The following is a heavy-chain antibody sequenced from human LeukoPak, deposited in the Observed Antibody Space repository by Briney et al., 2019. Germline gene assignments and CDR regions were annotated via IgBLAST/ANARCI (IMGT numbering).Heavy chain of an antibody. V-gene: IGHV3-23*01. Sequence: GGSLRLPCAASGFTFGNFGMSWVRQAPGKGLEWVSTISSGGGNTYYADSVKGRFTISRDNSKHTLYLQMSGLRAEDTAVYYCAKRSDGTYYHFDYWGQGTLVTVSS. D-gene: IGHD1-26*01. CDR2: ISSGGGNT. CDR3: AKRSDGTYYHFDY. CDR1: GFTFGNFG. J-gene: IGHJ4*02.